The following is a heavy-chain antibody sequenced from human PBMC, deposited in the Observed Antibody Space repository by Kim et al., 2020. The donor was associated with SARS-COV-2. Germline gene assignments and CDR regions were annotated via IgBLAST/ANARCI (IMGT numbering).Heavy chain of an antibody. CDR2: IYYSGST. D-gene: IGHD6-19*01. J-gene: IGHJ4*02. Sequence: SETLSLTCTVSGGSISSGGYYWSWIRQHPGKGLEWIGYIYYSGSTYYNPSLKSRVTISVDTSKNQFSLKLSSVTAADTAVYYCARAGIAVAGGLLLDYWGQGTLVTVSS. CDR1: GGSISSGGYY. CDR3: ARAGIAVAGGLLLDY. V-gene: IGHV4-31*03.